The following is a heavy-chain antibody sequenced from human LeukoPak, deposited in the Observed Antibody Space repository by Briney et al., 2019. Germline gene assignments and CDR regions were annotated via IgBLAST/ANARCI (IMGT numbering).Heavy chain of an antibody. CDR2: IYHSGNT. CDR3: ARDGGSYSDIAEYFQH. Sequence: PSETLSLTCTVSGGSVSSGPYYWSWTRQPPGKGMEWIGYIYHSGNTNYNPSLKSRVTISVDRSKNQFSLKLSSVTAADTAVYYCARDGGSYSDIAEYFQHWGQGTLVTVSS. CDR1: GGSVSSGPYY. J-gene: IGHJ1*01. D-gene: IGHD4-17*01. V-gene: IGHV4-61*01.